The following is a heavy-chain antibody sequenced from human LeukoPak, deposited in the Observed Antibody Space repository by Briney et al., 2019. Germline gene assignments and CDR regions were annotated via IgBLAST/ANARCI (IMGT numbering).Heavy chain of an antibody. Sequence: SETLSLTCTVSGGSISGYYWTWIRQLPGKGLEWIGYIYNSGITNYNPSLKSRVTVSVDTSKNQFSLRLTSVTAADTAVYYCARVTGSGSFDYWGQGTLVTVSS. CDR3: ARVTGSGSFDY. J-gene: IGHJ4*02. V-gene: IGHV4-59*08. CDR2: IYNSGIT. D-gene: IGHD3-10*01. CDR1: GGSISGYY.